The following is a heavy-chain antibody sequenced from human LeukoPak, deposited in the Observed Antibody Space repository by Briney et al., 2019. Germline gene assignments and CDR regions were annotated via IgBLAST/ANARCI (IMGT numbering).Heavy chain of an antibody. V-gene: IGHV2-5*02. CDR1: GFSFTTDRVA. CDR2: IYWDDNK. CDR3: AQERYGSGGYSY. Sequence: SGPTLVNPAQTLSLTCTFSGFSFTTDRVAVAWIRQPPGKALEWLGIIYWDDNKRYSPSLETRLSITKDTSKNQVVLTMTNMDPMDTATYFCAQERYGSGGYSYWGQGTLVTVSS. J-gene: IGHJ4*02. D-gene: IGHD3-10*01.